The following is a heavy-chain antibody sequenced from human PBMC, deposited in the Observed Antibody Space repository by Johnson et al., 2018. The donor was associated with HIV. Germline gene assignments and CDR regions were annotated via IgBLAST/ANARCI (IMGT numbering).Heavy chain of an antibody. V-gene: IGHV3-13*01. CDR1: GFTFSSYD. D-gene: IGHD3-10*01. CDR2: IGTAGDT. CDR3: ARDREVVRGVRAFDI. J-gene: IGHJ3*02. Sequence: VQLVESGGGLVQPGGSLRLSCAASGFTFSSYDMHWVRQATGKGLEWVSAIGTAGDTYYPGSVKGRFTISRDISRNTVFLQMNSLRAEDTAVYYCARDREVVRGVRAFDIWGQGTMVAVSS.